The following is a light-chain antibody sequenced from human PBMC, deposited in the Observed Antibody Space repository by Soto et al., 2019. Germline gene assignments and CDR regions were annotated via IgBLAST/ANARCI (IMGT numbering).Light chain of an antibody. J-gene: IGKJ1*01. CDR1: QSISSW. CDR3: QQYSSYWT. Sequence: DIQLTQSPSTLSASVGDRVTITFRASQSISSWLAWYQQKPGKAPKLLIYDASSLESGVPSRFSGSGSGTEFTLTISSLQPDDFATYYCQQYSSYWTFAQGTKVGIK. V-gene: IGKV1-5*01. CDR2: DAS.